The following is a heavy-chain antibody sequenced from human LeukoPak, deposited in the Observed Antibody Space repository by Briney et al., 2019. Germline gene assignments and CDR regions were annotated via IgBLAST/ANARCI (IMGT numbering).Heavy chain of an antibody. D-gene: IGHD3-10*01. V-gene: IGHV4-4*07. J-gene: IGHJ6*03. CDR3: ARSYGSGRRVSYYYMDV. CDR1: GGSISSYY. Sequence: SETLSLTCAVSGGSISSYYWSWIRQPAGKGLEWIGRIYTSGSTNYNPSLKSRVTMSVDTSENQFSLKLSSVTAADTAVYYCARSYGSGRRVSYYYMDVWGKGTTVTVSS. CDR2: IYTSGST.